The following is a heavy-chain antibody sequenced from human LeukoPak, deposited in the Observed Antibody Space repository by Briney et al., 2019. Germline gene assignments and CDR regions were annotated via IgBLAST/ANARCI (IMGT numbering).Heavy chain of an antibody. CDR2: ISAYNGNT. Sequence: ASVKVSCKASGYTFTSYGISWVRQAPGQGLEWMGWISAYNGNTNYAQKLQGRVTMTTDTSTSTAYMELRSLRSDDTAVYYCARGGLGGILTIFGVVTDIDAFDIWGQGTMVTVSS. CDR1: GYTFTSYG. V-gene: IGHV1-18*01. J-gene: IGHJ3*02. D-gene: IGHD3-3*01. CDR3: ARGGLGGILTIFGVVTDIDAFDI.